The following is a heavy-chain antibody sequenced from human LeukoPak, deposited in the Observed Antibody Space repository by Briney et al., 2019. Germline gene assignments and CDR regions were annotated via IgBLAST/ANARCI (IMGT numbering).Heavy chain of an antibody. V-gene: IGHV3-23*01. CDR1: GFTFDDYG. J-gene: IGHJ4*02. CDR2: ISGSGGST. Sequence: GGSLRLPCAASGFTFDDYGMSWVRQAPGKGLEWVSAISGSGGSTYYADSVKGRFTISRDNSKNTLYLQMNSLRAEDTAVYYCAKEGQYSGSYCDYWGQGTLVTVSS. D-gene: IGHD1-26*01. CDR3: AKEGQYSGSYCDY.